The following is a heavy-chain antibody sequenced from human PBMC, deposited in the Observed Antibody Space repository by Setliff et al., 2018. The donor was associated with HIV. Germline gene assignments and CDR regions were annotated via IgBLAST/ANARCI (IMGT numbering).Heavy chain of an antibody. D-gene: IGHD3-10*01. J-gene: IGHJ2*01. V-gene: IGHV1-18*01. CDR3: ARRRFGELLAWYFDL. CDR2: ISAYNGNT. Sequence: ASVKVSCKASGYTFTSYGISWVRQASGQGLEWMGWISAYNGNTDYAQELQGRITLTTDTSTSTAYMELSSLRSEDTAVYYCARRRFGELLAWYFDLWGRGTLVTVSS. CDR1: GYTFTSYG.